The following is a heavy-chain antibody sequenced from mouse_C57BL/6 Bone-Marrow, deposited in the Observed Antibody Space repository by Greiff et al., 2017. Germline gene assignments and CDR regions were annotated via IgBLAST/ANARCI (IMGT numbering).Heavy chain of an antibody. CDR2: IHPNSGST. V-gene: IGHV1-64*01. CDR3: ARPSRATWPLYCAMDY. CDR1: GYTFTSYW. J-gene: IGHJ4*01. D-gene: IGHD1-1*01. Sequence: QVQLQQPGAELVKPGASVKLSCKASGYTFTSYWMHWVKQRPGQGLEWIGMIHPNSGSTNYNEKFKSKATLTVDKSYSTAYMQLRSLTSEDSAVYYCARPSRATWPLYCAMDYWGPGTSVTVSS.